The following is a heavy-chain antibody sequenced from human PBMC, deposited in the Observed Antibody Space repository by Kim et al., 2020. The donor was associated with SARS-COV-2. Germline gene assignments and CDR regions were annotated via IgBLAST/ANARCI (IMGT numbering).Heavy chain of an antibody. CDR3: ARLVGGSSDY. CDR2: TYYRSKWGR. V-gene: IGHV6-1*01. J-gene: IGHJ4*02. Sequence: SQTLSLTCAISGESVSSNSAAWNWIRQSPSRGLEWLGRTYYRSKWGRDYASSVKSRITINPDTSKNQFSLQLNSVTPEDTAIYYCARLVGGSSDYWGQGTLVTVSS. CDR1: GESVSSNSAA. D-gene: IGHD2-8*02.